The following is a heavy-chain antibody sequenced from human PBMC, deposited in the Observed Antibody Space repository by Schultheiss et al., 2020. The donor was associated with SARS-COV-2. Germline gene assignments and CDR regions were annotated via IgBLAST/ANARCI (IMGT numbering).Heavy chain of an antibody. Sequence: GESLKISCAASGFTFSSYWMHWVRQAPGKGLVWVSRINSDGSSTSYADSVKGRFTISRDNAKNSLYLQMNSLRAEDTAVYYCARDGGAGGYYDYWGQGTLVTVSS. J-gene: IGHJ4*02. CDR3: ARDGGAGGYYDY. CDR2: INSDGSST. V-gene: IGHV3-74*01. D-gene: IGHD3-16*01. CDR1: GFTFSSYW.